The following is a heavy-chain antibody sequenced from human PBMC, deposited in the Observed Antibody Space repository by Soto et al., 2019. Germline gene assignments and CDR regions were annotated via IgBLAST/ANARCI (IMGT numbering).Heavy chain of an antibody. CDR1: GGSIRSYY. D-gene: IGHD4-17*01. V-gene: IGHV4-59*01. CDR3: ARGGHYGVTNDAFEI. Sequence: SETLSLTCTVSGGSIRSYYWSWIRQPPGKGLEWIGYIFYSGSTNYNPSLKSRVTISVDTSKNQFSLKLRSVTAADTAVYYCARGGHYGVTNDAFEIWGQGTMVTVSS. J-gene: IGHJ3*02. CDR2: IFYSGST.